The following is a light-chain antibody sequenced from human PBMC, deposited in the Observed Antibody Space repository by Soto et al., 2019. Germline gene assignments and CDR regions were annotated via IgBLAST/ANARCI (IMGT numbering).Light chain of an antibody. CDR1: QSLVYVNGDTY. CDR3: MQGTHWPYT. Sequence: DVVMTQSPLSLPVTLGQPASISCRSSQSLVYVNGDTYLDWFQHRPGQSPRRLIYKVSNRDSGVPDRVSGSGSGPDFTLKISRVEAEDVGVYYCMQGTHWPYTFGQGTKLEIK. J-gene: IGKJ2*01. CDR2: KVS. V-gene: IGKV2-30*01.